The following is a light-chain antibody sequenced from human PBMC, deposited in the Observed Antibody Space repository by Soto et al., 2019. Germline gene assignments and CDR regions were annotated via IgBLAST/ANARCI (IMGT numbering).Light chain of an antibody. Sequence: QSALTQPASVSGSPGQSITIACTGTNRDVGSYNLVSWYQQRPGEAPKLIISEVRNRPSGISYRFTGSKSGNTASLTISGLQAEDEADYYCSSYAGSSTLVFGGGTKLTVL. J-gene: IGLJ3*02. CDR1: NRDVGSYNL. CDR2: EVR. V-gene: IGLV2-23*02. CDR3: SSYAGSSTLV.